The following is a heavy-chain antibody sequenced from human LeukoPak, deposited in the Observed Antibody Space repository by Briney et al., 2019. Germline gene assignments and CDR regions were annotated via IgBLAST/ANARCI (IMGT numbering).Heavy chain of an antibody. CDR2: ISAYNGNT. D-gene: IGHD3-22*01. J-gene: IGHJ6*02. V-gene: IGHV1-18*01. Sequence: ASVKVSCKASGYTFTSYGISWVRQAPGQGLEWMGWISAYNGNTNYAQKLQGRVTMTTDTSTSTAYMELRSLRSDDTAVYYCARDTYDSSGCSLLYYYYGMDVWGQGTTVTVSS. CDR1: GYTFTSYG. CDR3: ARDTYDSSGCSLLYYYYGMDV.